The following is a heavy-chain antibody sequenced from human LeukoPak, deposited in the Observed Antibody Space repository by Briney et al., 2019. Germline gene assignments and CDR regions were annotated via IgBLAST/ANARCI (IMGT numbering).Heavy chain of an antibody. J-gene: IGHJ4*02. D-gene: IGHD4-17*01. CDR1: GYTFTNQD. V-gene: IGHV1-3*03. CDR3: ARGHYGDPDFVY. CDR2: INPDNGDT. Sequence: ASVKVSCKASGYTFTNQDMHWVRQAPGQRLEWIGCINPDNGDTKYSQEFQGRVTITRNTSISTAYMELSSLRSEDTAVYYCARGHYGDPDFVYWGQGTLVTVSS.